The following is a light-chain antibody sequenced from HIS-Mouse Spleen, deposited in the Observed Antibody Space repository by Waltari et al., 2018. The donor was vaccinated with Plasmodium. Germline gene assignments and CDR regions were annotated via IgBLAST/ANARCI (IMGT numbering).Light chain of an antibody. J-gene: IGLJ1*01. CDR1: TSYVVSYNL. V-gene: IGLV2-23*01. CDR3: CSYAGSSTYV. Sequence: QSALTQPPSVSGSPRQSTTLSCPRTTSYVVSYNLGSWYQQPPGKAPKHMIYEGSKRPSGVSNRFSGSKSGNTASLTISGLQAEDEADYYCCSYAGSSTYVFGTGTKVTVL. CDR2: EGS.